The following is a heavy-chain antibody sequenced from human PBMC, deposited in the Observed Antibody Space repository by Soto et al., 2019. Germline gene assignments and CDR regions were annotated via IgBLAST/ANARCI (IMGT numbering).Heavy chain of an antibody. Sequence: QVQLVQSGAEVKKPGSSVKVSCKASGGTFSSYAISWVRQAPGQGLEWMGGIIPIFGTANYAQKFQGRVTITADESTSTAYMELSSLSAEDSAVYYCARGHVEMATIGLGGMDVWGQGTTVTVSS. CDR3: ARGHVEMATIGLGGMDV. D-gene: IGHD5-12*01. V-gene: IGHV1-69*12. CDR2: IIPIFGTA. J-gene: IGHJ6*02. CDR1: GGTFSSYA.